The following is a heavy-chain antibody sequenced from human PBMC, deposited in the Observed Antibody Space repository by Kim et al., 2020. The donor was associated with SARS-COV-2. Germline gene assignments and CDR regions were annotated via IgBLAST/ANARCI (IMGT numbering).Heavy chain of an antibody. Sequence: ASVKVSCKASGYTFTSYAMHWVRQAPGQRLEWMGWINAGNGNTKYSQKFQGRVTITRDTSASTAYMELSSLRSEDTAVYYCARERVGYCSSTSCYTYFDYWGQGTLVTVSS. CDR3: ARERVGYCSSTSCYTYFDY. CDR1: GYTFTSYA. D-gene: IGHD2-2*02. CDR2: INAGNGNT. V-gene: IGHV1-3*01. J-gene: IGHJ4*02.